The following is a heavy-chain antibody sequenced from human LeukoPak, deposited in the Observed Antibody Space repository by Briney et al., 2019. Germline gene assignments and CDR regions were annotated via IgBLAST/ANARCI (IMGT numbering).Heavy chain of an antibody. Sequence: GSLRLSCAASGFTFSSYAMSWVRQAPGKGLEWVSASSGSGGSTYYADSVKGRFTISRDNSKNTLYLQMNSLRAEDTAVYYCAKDSIFDYGSGSLFPDYWGQGTLVTVSS. V-gene: IGHV3-23*01. CDR2: SSGSGGST. D-gene: IGHD3-10*01. CDR1: GFTFSSYA. J-gene: IGHJ4*02. CDR3: AKDSIFDYGSGSLFPDY.